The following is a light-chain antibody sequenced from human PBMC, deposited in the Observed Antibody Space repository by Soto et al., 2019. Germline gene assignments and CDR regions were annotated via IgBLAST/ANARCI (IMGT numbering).Light chain of an antibody. Sequence: EIVLTQSPGTLSLSPGERAILYCRASQSVSSTYFAWYQQKPGQAPRLLIYGASNRATGIPDRFSGSRSGTDFNLTISRLEPEDFAVYYCQQFGSPPRTFGGGTKVEIK. V-gene: IGKV3-20*01. J-gene: IGKJ4*01. CDR2: GAS. CDR1: QSVSSTY. CDR3: QQFGSPPRT.